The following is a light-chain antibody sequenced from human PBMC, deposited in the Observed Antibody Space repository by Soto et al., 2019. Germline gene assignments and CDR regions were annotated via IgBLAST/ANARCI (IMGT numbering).Light chain of an antibody. CDR2: EGT. J-gene: IGLJ2*01. Sequence: QSALTQPASVSASPGQSITISCTGTSSNVGTYDLVSWYQHHPDKAPKLIIYEGTKRPSGISSRFSGYKSGNTASLTISGLQAEDDADYYCCSFAVGAALVFGGGTKVTVL. CDR1: SSNVGTYDL. V-gene: IGLV2-23*01. CDR3: CSFAVGAALV.